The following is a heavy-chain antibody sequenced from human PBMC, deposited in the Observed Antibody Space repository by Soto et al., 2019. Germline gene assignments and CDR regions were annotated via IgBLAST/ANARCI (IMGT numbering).Heavy chain of an antibody. Sequence: SLRLSCAASGFTFSSCSMNWVRQAPGKGLEWVSSISSSSSYIYYADSVKGRFTISRDNAKNSLYLQMNSLRAEDRAVYYCARGIIASGRFSFDSWGQGTMVPV. CDR1: GFTFSSCS. V-gene: IGHV3-21*01. CDR2: ISSSSSYI. D-gene: IGHD1-26*01. CDR3: ARGIIASGRFSFDS. J-gene: IGHJ3*01.